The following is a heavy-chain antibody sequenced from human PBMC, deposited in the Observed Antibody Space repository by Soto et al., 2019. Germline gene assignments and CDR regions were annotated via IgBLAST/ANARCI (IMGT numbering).Heavy chain of an antibody. J-gene: IGHJ4*02. CDR2: IKQDGSEK. V-gene: IGHV3-7*05. CDR3: ARHSSGWYFFDY. CDR1: GFTFSSYW. Sequence: XXSLRLSFAASGFTFSSYWMSWVLQAPGKGLEWVANIKQDGSEKYYVDSVKGRFTISRDNAKNSLYLQMNSTRAEDTAVYYCARHSSGWYFFDYWGQGTLVTVSS. D-gene: IGHD6-19*01.